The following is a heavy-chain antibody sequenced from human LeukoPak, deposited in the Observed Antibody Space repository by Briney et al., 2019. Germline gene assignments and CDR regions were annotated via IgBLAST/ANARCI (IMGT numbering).Heavy chain of an antibody. V-gene: IGHV1-69*13. J-gene: IGHJ1*01. CDR1: GGTFSSYA. CDR2: IIPIFGTA. CDR3: AWLMRDGYNYRAEYFQH. D-gene: IGHD5-24*01. Sequence: GASVKVSCKASGGTFSSYAISWVRQAPGQGLEWMGGIIPIFGTANYAQKFQGRVTITADESTSTAYMELSSLRSEDTAVYYCAWLMRDGYNYRAEYFQHWGQGTLVTVSS.